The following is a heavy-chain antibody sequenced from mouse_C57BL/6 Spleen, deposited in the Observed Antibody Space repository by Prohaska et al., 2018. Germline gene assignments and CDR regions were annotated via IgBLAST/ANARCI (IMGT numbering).Heavy chain of an antibody. CDR3: ARRYYGSSYLDY. CDR2: INPNNGGT. V-gene: IGHV1-26*01. J-gene: IGHJ2*01. Sequence: EVQLQQSGPELVKPGASVKISCKASGYTFTDYYMNWVKQSHGKSLEWIGDINPNNGGTSYNQKFKGKATLTVDKSSSTAYMELRSLTSEDSAVYYCARRYYGSSYLDYWGQGTTLTVSS. D-gene: IGHD1-1*01. CDR1: GYTFTDYY.